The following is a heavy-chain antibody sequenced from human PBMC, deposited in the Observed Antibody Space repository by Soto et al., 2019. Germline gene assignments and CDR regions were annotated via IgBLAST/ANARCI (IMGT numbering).Heavy chain of an antibody. CDR3: ARTGRYCSGGSCYVGY. V-gene: IGHV3-7*01. J-gene: IGHJ4*02. D-gene: IGHD2-15*01. CDR2: IKQDGSER. Sequence: GGSLRLSCAASGFTFSSYWMSWVRQAPGKGLEWVANIKQDGSERYYVDSVKGRFTISRDNAKNSLYLQMNSLRAEDTAVYYCARTGRYCSGGSCYVGYWGQGTLVTVSS. CDR1: GFTFSSYW.